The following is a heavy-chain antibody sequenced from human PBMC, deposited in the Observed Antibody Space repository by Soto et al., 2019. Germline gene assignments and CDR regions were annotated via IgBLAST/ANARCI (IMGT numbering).Heavy chain of an antibody. J-gene: IGHJ3*02. CDR3: ARSMVRGVIFAFDI. V-gene: IGHV4-31*03. CDR1: GGSINSDGYY. D-gene: IGHD3-10*01. Sequence: LTLTCTVDGGSINSDGYYWTSIRQHPGKGLEWIGYIYYSGSTYYNPSLKSRVTISVDTSKNQFSLKLSSVTAADTAVYYCARSMVRGVIFAFDIWSQGTMVT. CDR2: IYYSGST.